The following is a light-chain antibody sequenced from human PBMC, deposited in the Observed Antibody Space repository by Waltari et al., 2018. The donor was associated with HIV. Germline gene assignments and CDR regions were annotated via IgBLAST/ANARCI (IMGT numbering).Light chain of an antibody. V-gene: IGKV2-30*01. CDR2: NIS. Sequence: EVVLTQSPLSLPVALGQPASISCRSRQGLVSRHGNTYLTWLQEGPGQSPRRLIYNISNRDSGVPDTFSGSGTATDFTLTISRVEAEDVGVDYCKKSTHGRWTFGQGTRVE. CDR1: QGLVSRHGNTY. CDR3: KKSTHGRWT. J-gene: IGKJ1*01.